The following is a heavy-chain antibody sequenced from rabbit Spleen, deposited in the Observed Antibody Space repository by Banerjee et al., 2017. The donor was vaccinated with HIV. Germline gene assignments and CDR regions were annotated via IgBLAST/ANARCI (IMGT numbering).Heavy chain of an antibody. CDR3: AISSPGSSYGFNL. V-gene: IGHV1S45*01. CDR1: GFSFSNKAV. CDR2: INAVTGKA. J-gene: IGHJ4*01. D-gene: IGHD8-1*01. Sequence: QEQLVESGGGLVKPEGSLKLSCTASGFSFSNKAVMCWVRQAPGKGLEWIACINAVTGKAVYASWAKGRFTFSKTSSTTVTLQMTSLTVADTATYFCAISSPGSSYGFNLWGQGTLVTVS.